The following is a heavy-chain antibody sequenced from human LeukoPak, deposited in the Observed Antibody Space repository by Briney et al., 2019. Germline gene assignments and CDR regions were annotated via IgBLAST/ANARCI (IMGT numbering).Heavy chain of an antibody. J-gene: IGHJ6*02. CDR1: GFTFSSYA. D-gene: IGHD1-1*01. V-gene: IGHV3-9*01. CDR2: ISWSSGGSI. CDR3: VKRSGGRSATTGSDYYYGMDV. Sequence: QSGGSLRLSCAASGFTFSSYAMSWVRQPPGKGLEWVSGISWSSGGSIGYADSVKGRFTISRDNAKNSLYLQMNCLRAEDTALYYCVKRSGGRSATTGSDYYYGMDVWGQGTTVTVAS.